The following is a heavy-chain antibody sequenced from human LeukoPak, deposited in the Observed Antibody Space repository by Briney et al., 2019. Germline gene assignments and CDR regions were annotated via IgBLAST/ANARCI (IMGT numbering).Heavy chain of an antibody. CDR2: IKQDGSEK. V-gene: IGHV3-7*01. CDR3: ARVGCSGGSCYSGRGPFDP. Sequence: GGSLRLSCAASGLIFSSSWMSWVRQAPGKGLEWVANIKQDGSEKYSVDSVKGRFTISRDNAKNSLYLQMNSLRAEDTAVYYCARVGCSGGSCYSGRGPFDPWGQGTLVTVSS. D-gene: IGHD2-15*01. CDR1: GLIFSSSW. J-gene: IGHJ5*02.